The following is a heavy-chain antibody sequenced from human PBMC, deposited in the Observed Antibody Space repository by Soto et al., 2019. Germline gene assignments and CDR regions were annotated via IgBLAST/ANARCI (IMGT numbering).Heavy chain of an antibody. D-gene: IGHD6-19*01. J-gene: IGHJ6*02. V-gene: IGHV5-51*01. CDR2: IYPGDSYT. Sequence: GESLKISCKGSGYSFTSYWIGCVRQMPGKGLEWMGIIYPGDSYTRYSPSFQGQVTISADKSISTAYLQWSSLKASDTAMYYCATGIAVAGYYYYGMDVWGQGTTVTVSS. CDR3: ATGIAVAGYYYYGMDV. CDR1: GYSFTSYW.